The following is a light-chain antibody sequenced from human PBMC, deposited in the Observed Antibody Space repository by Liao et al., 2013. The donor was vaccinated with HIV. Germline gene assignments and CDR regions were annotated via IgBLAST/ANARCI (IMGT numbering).Light chain of an antibody. CDR3: QVWDRSSDQYV. CDR1: NIGTKS. Sequence: SYVLTQPPSLSVAPGKTATITCGGDNIGTKSVYWYQQKPGQAPLVVIYYDSDRPSGIPERFSGSNSGNTATLTISGVEAGDEADYYCQVWDRSSDQYVFGVGTKVTVL. J-gene: IGLJ1*01. CDR2: YDS. V-gene: IGLV3-21*04.